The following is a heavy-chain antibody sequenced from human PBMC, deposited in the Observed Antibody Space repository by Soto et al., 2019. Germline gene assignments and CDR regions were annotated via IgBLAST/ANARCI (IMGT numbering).Heavy chain of an antibody. D-gene: IGHD2-2*01. CDR2: ISGSGGST. V-gene: IGHV3-23*01. CDR1: GFTFSSYA. J-gene: IGHJ3*02. Sequence: PGGSLRLSCAASGFTFSSYAMSWVRQAPGKGLEWVSVISGSGGSTYYADSVKGRFTISRDNSKNTLYLQMNSLRAEDTAVYYCAKQGYCSSTSCYDAFDILGQGTMVTVSS. CDR3: AKQGYCSSTSCYDAFDI.